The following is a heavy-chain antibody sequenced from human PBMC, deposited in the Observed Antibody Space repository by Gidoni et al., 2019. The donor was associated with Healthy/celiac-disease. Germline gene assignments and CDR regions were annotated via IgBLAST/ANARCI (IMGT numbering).Heavy chain of an antibody. CDR1: GFTFSSYS. J-gene: IGHJ4*02. Sequence: EVQLVESGGGLVQPGGSLRLSCAASGFTFSSYSMNWVRQAPGKGLEWVSYISSSSSTIYYADSVKGRFTISRDNAKNSLYLQMNSLRAEDTAVYYCARWMARFDYWGQGTLVTVSS. CDR3: ARWMARFDY. D-gene: IGHD2-2*03. CDR2: ISSSSSTI. V-gene: IGHV3-48*01.